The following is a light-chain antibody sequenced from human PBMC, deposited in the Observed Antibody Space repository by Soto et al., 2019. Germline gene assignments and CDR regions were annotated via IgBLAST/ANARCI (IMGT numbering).Light chain of an antibody. CDR2: GTS. CDR1: QSVSSSY. V-gene: IGKV3-20*01. Sequence: EIVLTQSPGTLSLSPGERATLSCRTSQSVSSSYLAWYQQKPGQPPRLLIYGTSTRVTGIPDRFSGSGSGTDFTLTISRLEPEDFAVYYCQQYVSSPQTFGQGTKVEIK. CDR3: QQYVSSPQT. J-gene: IGKJ1*01.